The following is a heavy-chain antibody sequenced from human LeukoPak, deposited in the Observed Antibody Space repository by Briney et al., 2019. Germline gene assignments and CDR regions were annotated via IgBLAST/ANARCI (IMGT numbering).Heavy chain of an antibody. J-gene: IGHJ4*02. Sequence: PSETLSLTCTVSGGSISSYYWSWIRQPAGKGLEWIGRIYTSGSTNYNPSLKSRVTMSVDTSKNQFSLKLSSVTAADTAVYYCARESIAAAGTPEIDYWGQGTLVTVSS. CDR3: ARESIAAAGTPEIDY. CDR1: GGSISSYY. CDR2: IYTSGST. D-gene: IGHD6-13*01. V-gene: IGHV4-4*07.